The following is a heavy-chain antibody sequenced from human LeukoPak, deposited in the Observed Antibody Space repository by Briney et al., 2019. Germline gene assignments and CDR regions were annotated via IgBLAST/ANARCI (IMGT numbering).Heavy chain of an antibody. Sequence: ASVKVSCKASGYTFASYDINWVRQAPGQGLEWMGWMNPNSGNTGYAQKFQGRVTMTRNTSISTAYMELSSLRSEDTAVYYCARVVGYRPGGGNDIDYWGQGTLVTVSS. CDR2: MNPNSGNT. CDR1: GYTFASYD. V-gene: IGHV1-8*01. D-gene: IGHD4-23*01. J-gene: IGHJ4*02. CDR3: ARVVGYRPGGGNDIDY.